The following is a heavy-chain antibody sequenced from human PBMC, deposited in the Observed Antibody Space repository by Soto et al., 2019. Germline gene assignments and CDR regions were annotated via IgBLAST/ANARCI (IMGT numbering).Heavy chain of an antibody. Sequence: EVQLVESGGGLVQPGGSLRLSCAASGFTFSSYSMNWVRQAPGKGLEWVSYISSSSSTIYYADSVKGRFTISRDNAKNSLYLQMNSLRAEDTAVYYCARDRRGGWFGELPPTSYDYRGQGTLVTVSS. V-gene: IGHV3-48*01. CDR1: GFTFSSYS. CDR3: ARDRRGGWFGELPPTSYDY. CDR2: ISSSSSTI. J-gene: IGHJ4*02. D-gene: IGHD3-10*01.